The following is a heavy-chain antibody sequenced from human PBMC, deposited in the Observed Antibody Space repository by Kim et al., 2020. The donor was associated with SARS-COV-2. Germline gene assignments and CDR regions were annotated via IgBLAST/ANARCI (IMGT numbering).Heavy chain of an antibody. CDR3: ARETLFGIAVAGTPSYYYYGMDV. V-gene: IGHV1-69*13. CDR1: GGTFSSYA. CDR2: IIPIFGTA. Sequence: SVKVSCKASGGTFSSYAISWVRQAPGQGLEWMGGIIPIFGTANYAQKFQGRVTITADESTSTAYMELSSLRSEDTAVYYCARETLFGIAVAGTPSYYYYGMDVWGQGTTVTVSS. D-gene: IGHD6-19*01. J-gene: IGHJ6*02.